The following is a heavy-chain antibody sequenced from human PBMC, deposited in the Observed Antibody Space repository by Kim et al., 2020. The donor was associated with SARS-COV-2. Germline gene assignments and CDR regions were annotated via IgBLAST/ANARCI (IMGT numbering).Heavy chain of an antibody. J-gene: IGHJ6*02. Sequence: SETLSLTCTVSGYSISSGYYWGWIRQPPGKGLEWIGSIYHSGSTYYNPSLKSRVTISVDTSKNQFSLKLSSVTAADTAVYYCARRRYYYYGMDVWGQGTTVTVSS. V-gene: IGHV4-38-2*02. CDR1: GYSISSGYY. CDR2: IYHSGST. CDR3: ARRRYYYYGMDV.